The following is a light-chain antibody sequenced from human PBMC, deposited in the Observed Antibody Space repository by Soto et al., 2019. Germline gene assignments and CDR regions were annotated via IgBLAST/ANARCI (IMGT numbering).Light chain of an antibody. V-gene: IGKV1-39*01. Sequence: IQMTPSPSSLSASVGARVTLTCRAGQSIATFLHWYQRKPGKAPQLLIYAASTLQSGVPSRFSGSGSGTDFTLTISSLQPEDFATYYCQQSYRTPKTFGRGTKVDIK. CDR2: AAS. CDR1: QSIATF. J-gene: IGKJ1*01. CDR3: QQSYRTPKT.